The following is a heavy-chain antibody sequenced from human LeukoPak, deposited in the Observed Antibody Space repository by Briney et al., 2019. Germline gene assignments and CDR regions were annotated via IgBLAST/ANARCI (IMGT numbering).Heavy chain of an antibody. V-gene: IGHV3-30*03. Sequence: GGSLRLSCAASGFTFSSYGMHWVRQAPGKGLEWVAVISYDGSNKYYADSVKGRFTISRDNSKNTLYPQMNSLRAEDTAVYYCSHIAVANSFDYWGQGTLVTVSS. D-gene: IGHD6-19*01. CDR2: ISYDGSNK. CDR1: GFTFSSYG. CDR3: SHIAVANSFDY. J-gene: IGHJ4*02.